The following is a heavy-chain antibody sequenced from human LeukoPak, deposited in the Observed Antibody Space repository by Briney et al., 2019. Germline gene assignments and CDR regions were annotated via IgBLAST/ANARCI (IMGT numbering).Heavy chain of an antibody. J-gene: IGHJ4*02. CDR3: AKTGSGGSGSYNLDY. D-gene: IGHD3-10*01. V-gene: IGHV3-30*02. CDR2: VRFDGSNK. CDR1: GFIFNNYG. Sequence: GGSLRLSCAASGFIFNNYGMHWVRQAPGKGLEWVAYVRFDGSNKYYADSVKGRFTISRDNSKNTLYMHMNSLGAEDTAVYYCAKTGSGGSGSYNLDYWGQGTLVTVSS.